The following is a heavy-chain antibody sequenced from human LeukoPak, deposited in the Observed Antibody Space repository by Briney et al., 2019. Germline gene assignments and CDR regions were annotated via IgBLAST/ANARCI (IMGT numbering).Heavy chain of an antibody. CDR1: GYTFTGYY. Sequence: ASVKVSCKASGYTFTGYYMHWVRRAPGQGLEWMGWINPNSGGTNYAQKFQGRVTMTRDTSISTAYMELSRLRSDDTAVYYCASGLPAAFQKNWFDPWGQGTLVTVSS. CDR2: INPNSGGT. CDR3: ASGLPAAFQKNWFDP. V-gene: IGHV1-2*02. J-gene: IGHJ5*02. D-gene: IGHD2-2*01.